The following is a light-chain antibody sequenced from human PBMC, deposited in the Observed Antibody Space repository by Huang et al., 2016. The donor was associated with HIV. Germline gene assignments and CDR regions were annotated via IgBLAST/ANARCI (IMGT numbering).Light chain of an antibody. CDR2: SAS. Sequence: AIRLTQSPSSLPASTGDRVTITCRASPGISSYLAWYQQKPGKAPKLLISSASTLQSGVPSRFSVSGFRTDFTLTISSLQSEDLGTYHCQQYYTYPHSFGQGTKLEIK. V-gene: IGKV1-8*01. CDR3: QQYYTYPHS. CDR1: PGISSY. J-gene: IGKJ2*03.